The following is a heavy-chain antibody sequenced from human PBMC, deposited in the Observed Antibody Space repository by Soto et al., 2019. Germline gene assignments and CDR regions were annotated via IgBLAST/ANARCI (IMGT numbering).Heavy chain of an antibody. Sequence: PSETLSLTCTVSGGSVSSGSYYWSWIRQPPGKGLEWIGFIYYSGSTNYNPSLKSRVSISVDTSKNQFSLKLSSVTTADTAVYYCASGILEWSQFDYWGQGTLVTVSS. CDR3: ASGILEWSQFDY. V-gene: IGHV4-61*01. J-gene: IGHJ4*02. CDR2: IYYSGST. CDR1: GGSVSSGSYY. D-gene: IGHD3-3*01.